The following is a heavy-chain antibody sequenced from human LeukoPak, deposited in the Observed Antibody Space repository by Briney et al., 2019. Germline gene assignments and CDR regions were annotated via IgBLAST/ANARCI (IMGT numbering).Heavy chain of an antibody. CDR1: GFSFISYG. V-gene: IGHV3-30*18. CDR3: AKRPSDCGDYVTYFDY. J-gene: IGHJ4*02. CDR2: ISDDGRNK. Sequence: PGGSLRLSCAASGFSFISYGMHWVRQAPGKGLEWVGVISDDGRNKNYADSVKGRFTISRDNSKDTLYLQMNSLRDEDTAVYYCAKRPSDCGDYVTYFDYWGQGTLVTVSS. D-gene: IGHD4-17*01.